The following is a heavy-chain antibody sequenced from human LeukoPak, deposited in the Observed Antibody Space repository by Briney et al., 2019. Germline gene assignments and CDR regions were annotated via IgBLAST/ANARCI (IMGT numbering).Heavy chain of an antibody. Sequence: GGSLRLSCAASGFTFSSYGMHWVRQAPGKGLEWVAVISYDGSNKYYADSVKGRFTISRDNSKNTLYLQMNSLRAEDTAVYYCAKDLRACGGDCLDAFDIWGQGTMVTVSS. CDR3: AKDLRACGGDCLDAFDI. V-gene: IGHV3-30*18. J-gene: IGHJ3*02. D-gene: IGHD2-21*02. CDR2: ISYDGSNK. CDR1: GFTFSSYG.